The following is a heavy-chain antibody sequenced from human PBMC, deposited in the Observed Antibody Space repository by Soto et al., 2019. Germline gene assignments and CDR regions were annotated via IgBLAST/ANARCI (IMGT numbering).Heavy chain of an antibody. D-gene: IGHD1-7*01. V-gene: IGHV3-73*01. J-gene: IGHJ6*02. CDR2: IRGKRNNYAA. Sequence: PGGSLRLSCAASGFTFSDSTIHWVRQASGKGLEWLGRIRGKRNNYAAAFGASVKGRITFSRDDSQNTAYLQINGLKTEDTAVYYCAKDGITGTTFYYYYGMDVWGQGTTVTVSS. CDR1: GFTFSDST. CDR3: AKDGITGTTFYYYYGMDV.